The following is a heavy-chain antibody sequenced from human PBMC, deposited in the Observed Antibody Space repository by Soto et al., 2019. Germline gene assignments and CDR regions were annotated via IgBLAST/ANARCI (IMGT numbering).Heavy chain of an antibody. D-gene: IGHD6-19*01. CDR1: GYSFTNYW. J-gene: IGHJ5*02. CDR2: IYPGDSHT. Sequence: EVQLVQSGEEVKKPGESLKISCKGSGYSFTNYWIGWVRQMPGKGLEWMGIIYPGDSHTRYSPSFQGQVTISADKSISTAYLQWSSLKASDTAMYYCARQGYSSGWYHWFDPWGQGTLVTVSS. V-gene: IGHV5-51*01. CDR3: ARQGYSSGWYHWFDP.